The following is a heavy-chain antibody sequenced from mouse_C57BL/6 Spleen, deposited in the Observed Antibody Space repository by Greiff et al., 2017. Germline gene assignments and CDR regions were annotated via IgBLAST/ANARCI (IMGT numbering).Heavy chain of an antibody. Sequence: VQLQQPGAELVRPGTSVKVSCKASGYAFTNYLIEWVKQRPGQGLEWIGVINPGSGGTNYNEKFKSKATLTADTSSSTAYMQLSSLTSEDSAVFFCAITGSNYDFAYWGQGTLVTVSA. CDR3: AITGSNYDFAY. CDR1: GYAFTNYL. D-gene: IGHD1-1*01. V-gene: IGHV1-54*01. J-gene: IGHJ3*01. CDR2: INPGSGGT.